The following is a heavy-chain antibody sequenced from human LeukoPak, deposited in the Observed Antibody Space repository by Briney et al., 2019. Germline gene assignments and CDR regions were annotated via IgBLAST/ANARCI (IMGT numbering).Heavy chain of an antibody. J-gene: IGHJ4*02. CDR3: VKDMKIKAAGYYFDY. CDR1: GFAFSRFP. V-gene: IGHV3-30*04. D-gene: IGHD6-13*01. CDR2: FTYSGSDR. Sequence: GGSLRLSCAACGFAFSRFPMHWVRQAPGKGLEWVAVFTYSGSDRYYPDSVKSRFTISRDNSKNTVYLQMNSLRAEGTAVFYCVKDMKIKAAGYYFDYWGQGTLVTVSS.